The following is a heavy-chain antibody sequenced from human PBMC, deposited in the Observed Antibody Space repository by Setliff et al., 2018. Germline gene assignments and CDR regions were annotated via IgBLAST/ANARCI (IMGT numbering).Heavy chain of an antibody. J-gene: IGHJ4*02. D-gene: IGHD2-2*01. CDR3: ARGPPDFVVVPAAAKFDY. CDR2: TSA. V-gene: IGHV1-18*01. CDR1: GYTFTNYG. Sequence: ASVKVSCKTSGYTFTNYGINWVRQAPGQGLEWMGRTSAYAQKFQGRVTMTTDTPTSTAYMELRSLRSDDTAVYFCARGPPDFVVVPAAAKFDYWGQGTLVTVSS.